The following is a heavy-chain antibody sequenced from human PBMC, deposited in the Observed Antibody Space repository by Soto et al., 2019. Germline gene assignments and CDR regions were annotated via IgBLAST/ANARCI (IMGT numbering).Heavy chain of an antibody. Sequence: GGSLRLSCAASGFTFSSYAMSWVRQAPGKGLEWVSAISGSGGSTYYADSVKGRFTISRDNSKNTLYLQMNSLRAEDTAVYYCAVFEIFRSYYYGMDVWGQGTTVTVSS. D-gene: IGHD2-15*01. CDR2: ISGSGGST. CDR3: AVFEIFRSYYYGMDV. V-gene: IGHV3-23*01. CDR1: GFTFSSYA. J-gene: IGHJ6*02.